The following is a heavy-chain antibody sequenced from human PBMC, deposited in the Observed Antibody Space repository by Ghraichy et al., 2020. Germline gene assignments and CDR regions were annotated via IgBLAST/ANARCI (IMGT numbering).Heavy chain of an antibody. V-gene: IGHV3-48*03. J-gene: IGHJ6*02. CDR1: GFTFSNYE. CDR2: LSSGGSTI. CDR3: ARRYSGSYYYYGMDV. D-gene: IGHD1-26*01. Sequence: GGSLRLSCAASGFTFSNYEMNWVRQAPGKGLEWVSYLSSGGSTIYYADSVKGRFTISRDNAKNSLYLQMSSLRAEDTAVYYCARRYSGSYYYYGMDVWGQGTTVTVSS.